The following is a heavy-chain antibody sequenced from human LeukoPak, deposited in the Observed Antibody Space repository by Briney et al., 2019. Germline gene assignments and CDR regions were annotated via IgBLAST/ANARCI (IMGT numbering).Heavy chain of an antibody. Sequence: GESLKISCKGSGYSFTSYWIGWVRQMPGKGLEWMGIIYPGDSDPRYSPSFQGQVTISADKSISTAYLQWSSLRASDTAMYYCARLMYYYGSGNYSPLDYWGQGTLVTVSS. V-gene: IGHV5-51*01. J-gene: IGHJ4*02. CDR2: IYPGDSDP. CDR1: GYSFTSYW. D-gene: IGHD3-10*01. CDR3: ARLMYYYGSGNYSPLDY.